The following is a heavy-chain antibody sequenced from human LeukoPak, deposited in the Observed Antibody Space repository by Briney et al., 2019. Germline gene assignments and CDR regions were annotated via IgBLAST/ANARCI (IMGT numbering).Heavy chain of an antibody. CDR2: IYTSGST. J-gene: IGHJ3*02. D-gene: IGHD2-2*01. Sequence: PSETLSLTCTVSGGSISSSSYYWGWIRQPPGKGLEWIGRIYTSGSTNYNPSLKSRVTISVDTSKNQFSLKLSSVTAADTAVYYCAREPWVEYQLLMGDAFDIWGQGTMVTVSS. V-gene: IGHV4-61*02. CDR1: GGSISSSSYY. CDR3: AREPWVEYQLLMGDAFDI.